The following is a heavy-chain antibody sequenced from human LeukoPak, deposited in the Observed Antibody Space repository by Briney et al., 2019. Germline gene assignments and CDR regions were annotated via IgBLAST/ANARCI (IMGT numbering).Heavy chain of an antibody. J-gene: IGHJ4*02. CDR1: GYTFTAYY. D-gene: IGHD3-10*01. Sequence: ASVKVSCKASGYTFTAYYLHWVRHAPGQGLELMGCINPNSGGTNYAQKFQGRVTMTRDTSIRTAYMELSSLRSDDTAVYYRAIAASGFGGYFDYWGQGTLVTASS. CDR3: AIAASGFGGYFDY. V-gene: IGHV1-2*02. CDR2: INPNSGGT.